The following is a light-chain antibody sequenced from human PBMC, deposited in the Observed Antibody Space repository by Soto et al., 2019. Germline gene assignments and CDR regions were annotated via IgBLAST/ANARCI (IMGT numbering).Light chain of an antibody. V-gene: IGLV4-69*01. CDR3: QTWGTGIHWV. CDR2: LNSDGSH. Sequence: QPVLTQSPSASASLGASVKLTCTLSSGHSSYAIAWHQQQPKKGPRYLMKLNSDGSHSKGDGIPDRFSGSSSGAERYLTIASLQSEDEADYYCQTWGTGIHWVFGGGTKVTVL. CDR1: SGHSSYA. J-gene: IGLJ3*02.